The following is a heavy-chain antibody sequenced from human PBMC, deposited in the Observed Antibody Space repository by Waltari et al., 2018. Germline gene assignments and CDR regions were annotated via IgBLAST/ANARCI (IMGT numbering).Heavy chain of an antibody. CDR3: ARDTAMARYYYYGMDV. Sequence: QVQLQESGPGLVKPSQTLSLTCTVSGGSISSGSYYWSWIRPPAGKGLEWIGRIYTSGSTNYNPSLKSRVTISVDTSKNQFSLKLSSVTAADTAVYYCARDTAMARYYYYGMDVWGQGTTVTVSS. J-gene: IGHJ6*02. V-gene: IGHV4-61*02. CDR2: IYTSGST. D-gene: IGHD5-18*01. CDR1: GGSISSGSYY.